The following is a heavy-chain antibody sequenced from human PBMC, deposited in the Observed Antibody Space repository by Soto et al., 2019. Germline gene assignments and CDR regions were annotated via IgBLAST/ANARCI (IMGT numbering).Heavy chain of an antibody. Sequence: ASVKVSCKASGYTFTSYAMHWLRQSPGQRLEWMGWINAGNGNTKYSQKFQGRVTITRDTSASTAYMELSSLRSEDTAVYYCARGYYGSGSYYLPSDYWGQGTLVTVSS. CDR2: INAGNGNT. V-gene: IGHV1-3*01. CDR1: GYTFTSYA. CDR3: ARGYYGSGSYYLPSDY. J-gene: IGHJ4*02. D-gene: IGHD3-10*01.